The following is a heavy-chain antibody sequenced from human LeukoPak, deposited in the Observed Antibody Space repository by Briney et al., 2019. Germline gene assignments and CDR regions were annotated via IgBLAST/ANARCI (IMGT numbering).Heavy chain of an antibody. CDR2: IYYSGST. J-gene: IGHJ5*02. V-gene: IGHV4-31*03. D-gene: IGHD3-10*01. Sequence: PSETLSLTCTVSGGSISSGGYYWSWIRQHPGKGLEWIGYIYYSGSTYYNPSLKSRVTISVDTSKNQFSLKLSSVTAADTAVYYCARVELYGSGSYPNWFDPWGQGTLVTVSS. CDR1: GGSISSGGYY. CDR3: ARVELYGSGSYPNWFDP.